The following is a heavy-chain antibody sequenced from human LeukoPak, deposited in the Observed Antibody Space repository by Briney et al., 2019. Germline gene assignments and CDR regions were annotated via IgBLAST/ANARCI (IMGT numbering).Heavy chain of an antibody. CDR2: IYYSGST. CDR1: GGSISSGGYY. J-gene: IGHJ4*02. D-gene: IGHD2-2*01. V-gene: IGHV4-31*03. CDR3: ARGYCSSTSCYEKGNFDY. Sequence: PSQTLSLTCTVSGGSISSGGYYWSWIRQHPGKGLEWIGYIYYSGSTYYNPSLKSRATISVDTSKNQFSLKLSSVTAADTAVYYCARGYCSSTSCYEKGNFDYWGQGTLVTVSS.